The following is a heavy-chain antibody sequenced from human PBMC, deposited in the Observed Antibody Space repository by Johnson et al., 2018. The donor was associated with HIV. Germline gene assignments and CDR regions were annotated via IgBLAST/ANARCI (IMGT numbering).Heavy chain of an antibody. J-gene: IGHJ3*02. CDR1: GFTFSSYG. D-gene: IGHD6-13*01. CDR2: ISHDESYK. CDR3: ARGLAADAFDI. V-gene: IGHV3-30*03. Sequence: QVLLVEYGGGVVQPGRSLRLSCAASGFTFSSYGMHWVRQAPGKGLEWVADISHDESYKYYADSVKGRFTISRDNSKNTLYLQMNSLRAEDTAVYYCARGLAADAFDIWGQGTMVTVSS.